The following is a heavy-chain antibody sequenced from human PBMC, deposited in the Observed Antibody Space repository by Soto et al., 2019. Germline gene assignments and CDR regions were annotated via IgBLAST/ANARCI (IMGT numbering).Heavy chain of an antibody. Sequence: PSGTLSLSCTVCGGSIRISYWSWIWQPQGKGLEWIGYIYYSGSTNYNPSLKSRVTISVDTSKNQFSLKLSSVTAADTAVYYCARSVLSRYFDYTHFDYWGQGTLVTVSS. J-gene: IGHJ4*02. CDR2: IYYSGST. D-gene: IGHD3-9*01. CDR3: ARSVLSRYFDYTHFDY. CDR1: GGSIRISY. V-gene: IGHV4-59*01.